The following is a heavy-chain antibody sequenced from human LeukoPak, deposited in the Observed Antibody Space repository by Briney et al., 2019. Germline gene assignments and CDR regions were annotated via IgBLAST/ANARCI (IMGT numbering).Heavy chain of an antibody. Sequence: SVKVSCKASGGTFSIYAISWVRQAPGQGLEWMGGIIPIFGTANYAQKFQGRVTITADESTSTAYMELSSLRSEDTAVYYCAREEESGLRYFDRAHWFDPWGQGTLVTVSS. J-gene: IGHJ5*02. CDR1: GGTFSIYA. D-gene: IGHD3-9*01. CDR2: IIPIFGTA. V-gene: IGHV1-69*13. CDR3: AREEESGLRYFDRAHWFDP.